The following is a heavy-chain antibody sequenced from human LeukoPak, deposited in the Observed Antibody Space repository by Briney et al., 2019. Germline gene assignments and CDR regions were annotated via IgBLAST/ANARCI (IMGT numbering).Heavy chain of an antibody. CDR1: GDTVCSNSAA. CDR2: TYYRSKWYN. CDR3: ARGGGKIDY. V-gene: IGHV6-1*01. D-gene: IGHD4-23*01. Sequence: SQTLSLTSALSGDTVCSNSAAWRWIRQSPSRGLEWLGRTYYRSKWYNDYAISVKSRITINPDTSKNQFSLQLNSVTPEDTAVYYCARGGGKIDYWGQGTLVTVSS. J-gene: IGHJ4*02.